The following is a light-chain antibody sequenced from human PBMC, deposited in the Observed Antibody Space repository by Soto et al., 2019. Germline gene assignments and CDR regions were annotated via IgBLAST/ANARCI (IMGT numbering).Light chain of an antibody. J-gene: IGLJ2*01. CDR3: GTWDSSLSAVV. V-gene: IGLV1-51*01. CDR1: SSDVGTYNY. Sequence: QSVLTQPRSVSGPPGQSVSISCSGTSSDVGTYNYVSWYQQHPGKAPKLMIYDNNKRPSGIPDRFSGSKSGTSATLGITGLQTGDEADYYCGTWDSSLSAVVFGGGTKLTVL. CDR2: DNN.